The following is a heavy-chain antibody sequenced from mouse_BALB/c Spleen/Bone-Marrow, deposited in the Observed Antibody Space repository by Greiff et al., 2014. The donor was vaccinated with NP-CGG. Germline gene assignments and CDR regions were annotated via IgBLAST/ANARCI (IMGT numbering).Heavy chain of an antibody. V-gene: IGHV3-1*02. CDR1: GYSITSYYS. CDR3: ARFAGTPYTMDY. CDR2: IHYSGTT. Sequence: EVQLQQSGPDLVKPSQSLSLTCTVTGYSITSYYSWHWIRQFPRNKLEWMGYIHYSGTTVYNPSLKSRISITRDTSNNQFFLQLNSVTTEDTATYYCARFAGTPYTMDYWGQGTSVTVSS. D-gene: IGHD4-1*01. J-gene: IGHJ4*01.